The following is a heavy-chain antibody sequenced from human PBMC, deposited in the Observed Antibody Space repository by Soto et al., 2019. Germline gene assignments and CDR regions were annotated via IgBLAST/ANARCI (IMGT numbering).Heavy chain of an antibody. CDR1: GGTFSSYT. Sequence: EASVKVSCKASGGTFSSYTISWVRQAPGQGLEWMGRIIPILGIANYAQKFQGRVTITADKSTSTAYMELSSLRSEDTAVYYCAGVSRGAFDAFDIWGQGTMVTVSS. V-gene: IGHV1-69*02. CDR2: IIPILGIA. J-gene: IGHJ3*02. CDR3: AGVSRGAFDAFDI. D-gene: IGHD3-16*01.